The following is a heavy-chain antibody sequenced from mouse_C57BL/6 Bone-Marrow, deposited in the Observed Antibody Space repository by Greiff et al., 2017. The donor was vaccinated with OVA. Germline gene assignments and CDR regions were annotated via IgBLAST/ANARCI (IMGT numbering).Heavy chain of an antibody. V-gene: IGHV1-59*01. J-gene: IGHJ2*01. CDR2: IDPSDSYT. Sequence: QVQLQQSGAELVRPGTSVKLSCKASGYTFTSYWMHWVKQRPGQGLEWIGVIDPSDSYTNYNQKFKGKATLTVDTSSSTAYMQLSSLTSEDSAVYYCARERGYFDYWGQGTTLTVSS. CDR3: ARERGYFDY. CDR1: GYTFTSYW.